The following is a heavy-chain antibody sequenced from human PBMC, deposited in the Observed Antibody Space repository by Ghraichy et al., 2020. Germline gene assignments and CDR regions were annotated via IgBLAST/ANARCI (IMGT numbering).Heavy chain of an antibody. CDR2: INGDGSGT. V-gene: IGHV3-74*01. D-gene: IGHD2/OR15-2a*01. CDR1: IFTFSNHW. Sequence: GGSLRLSCAASIFTFSNHWMHWVRQAPGKGLVWVSRINGDGSGTSYADSVKGRFTISRDNAKNTVYMEMKSLRVEDTAVYYCLTFSFGPDYWGQGTLVTVS. CDR3: LTFSFGPDY. J-gene: IGHJ4*02.